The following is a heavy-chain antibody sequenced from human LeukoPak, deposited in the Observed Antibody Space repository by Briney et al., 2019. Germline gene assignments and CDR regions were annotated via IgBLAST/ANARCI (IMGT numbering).Heavy chain of an antibody. Sequence: ASVNVSCKACGYTFTSYAMHWVRQAPGQRREWMGWINAGNGNTKYSQKLQGRVTITRDTSASTAYMELSSLRSEGTAVYFCASSPLSGYAQYYFDYWGQGTLVTVSS. J-gene: IGHJ4*02. V-gene: IGHV1-3*01. CDR1: GYTFTSYA. D-gene: IGHD5-12*01. CDR3: ASSPLSGYAQYYFDY. CDR2: INAGNGNT.